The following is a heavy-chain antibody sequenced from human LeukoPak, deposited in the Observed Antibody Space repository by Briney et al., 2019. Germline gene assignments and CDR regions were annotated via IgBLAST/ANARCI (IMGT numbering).Heavy chain of an antibody. Sequence: GASVKVSCKASGYTFSGYYVHWVRQAPGQGLQWMGWINPNSGDTNYAQKFQGRVTMTRDTSISTAYMKLSRLTSDDTAVYYCAREITGMIGPTDYWGQGTLVTVSS. D-gene: IGHD1-20*01. CDR2: INPNSGDT. J-gene: IGHJ4*02. CDR3: AREITGMIGPTDY. V-gene: IGHV1-2*02. CDR1: GYTFSGYY.